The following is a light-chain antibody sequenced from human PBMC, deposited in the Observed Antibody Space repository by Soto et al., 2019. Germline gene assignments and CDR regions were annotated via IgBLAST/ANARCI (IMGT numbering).Light chain of an antibody. CDR3: QHYYNYPWT. V-gene: IGKV1-8*01. CDR2: AAS. Sequence: AVLLTPSPSSFSASTGDRATITCRASQDIHNYLAWYQQVPGKAPKLLLYAASILQTGVPSRFSGSGSGTDFTLTIDGLQSGDFATYFCQHYYNYPWTFGKGTTVQ. J-gene: IGKJ1*01. CDR1: QDIHNY.